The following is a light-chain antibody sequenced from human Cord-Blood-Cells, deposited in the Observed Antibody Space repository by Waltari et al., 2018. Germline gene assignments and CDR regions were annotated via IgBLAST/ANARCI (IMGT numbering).Light chain of an antibody. V-gene: IGLV2-23*01. CDR1: SSYVGSYNL. J-gene: IGLJ3*02. CDR2: EGS. Sequence: QSALTQPASVSGSPGQSITISCTGTSSYVGSYNLVPWYQQHPGKAPKLMIYEGSKRPSGVSNGFSGANSGNTASLTSSGLQAEDEADYYCCSYAGSSTPNWVFGGGTKLTVL. CDR3: CSYAGSSTPNWV.